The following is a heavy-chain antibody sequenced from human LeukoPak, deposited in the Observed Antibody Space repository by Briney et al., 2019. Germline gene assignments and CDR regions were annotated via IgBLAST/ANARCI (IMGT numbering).Heavy chain of an antibody. Sequence: GASVTVSCKASGGTFSSYAISWVRQAPGQGLEWMGRIIPILGIANYAQKFQGRVTITADKSTSTAYMELSSLRSEDTAVYYCARDHPQYCSSTCRYFDYWGQGTLVTVSS. CDR2: IIPILGIA. CDR1: GGTFSSYA. V-gene: IGHV1-69*04. CDR3: ARDHPQYCSSTCRYFDY. J-gene: IGHJ4*02. D-gene: IGHD2-2*01.